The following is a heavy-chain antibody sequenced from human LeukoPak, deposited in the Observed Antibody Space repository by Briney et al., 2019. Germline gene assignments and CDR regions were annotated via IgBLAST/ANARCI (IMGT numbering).Heavy chain of an antibody. CDR1: GYTFTSYY. CDR3: AGDIGYCSSTSCFYGMDV. Sequence: ASVKVSCKASGYTFTSYYMHWVRQAPGQGLEWMGIINPSGGSTSYAQKFQGRVTMTRDTSTSTVYMELSSLRSEDTAVYYCAGDIGYCSSTSCFYGMDVWGQGTTVTVSS. CDR2: INPSGGST. D-gene: IGHD2-2*03. J-gene: IGHJ6*02. V-gene: IGHV1-46*01.